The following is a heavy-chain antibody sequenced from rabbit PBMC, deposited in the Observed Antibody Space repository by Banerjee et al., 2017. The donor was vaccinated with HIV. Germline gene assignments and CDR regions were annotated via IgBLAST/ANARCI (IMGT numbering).Heavy chain of an antibody. J-gene: IGHJ6*01. D-gene: IGHD1-1*01. Sequence: QSLEESGGGLVQPEGSLTLTCTASGFSFNNNYYMCWVRQAPGKGLEWIACIYGGDGRSTAYASWAKGRFTVSKTSSTTVTLQMTRLTAADTATYFCARDTSSSFSTYGMDLWGPGTLVTVS. V-gene: IGHV1S40*01. CDR1: GFSFNNNYY. CDR3: ARDTSSSFSTYGMDL. CDR2: IYGGDGRST.